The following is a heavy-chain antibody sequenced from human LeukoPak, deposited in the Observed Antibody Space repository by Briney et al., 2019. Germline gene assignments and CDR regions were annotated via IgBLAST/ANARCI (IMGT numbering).Heavy chain of an antibody. Sequence: ASVKVSCKASGYTFTTYSLAWVRQAPGQSLEWIGWISVNNGGTNYAQSFQDRVTLTRDTSTNTAYLELRSLRSDDTAIIYCATATQPRGYFLHWGQGTLVTVSS. J-gene: IGHJ1*01. CDR2: ISVNNGGT. CDR1: GYTFTTYS. D-gene: IGHD2-2*01. V-gene: IGHV1-18*01. CDR3: ATATQPRGYFLH.